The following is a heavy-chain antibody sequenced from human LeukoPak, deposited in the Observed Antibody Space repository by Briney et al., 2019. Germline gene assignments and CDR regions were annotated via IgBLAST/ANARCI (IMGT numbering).Heavy chain of an antibody. J-gene: IGHJ4*02. CDR1: GYTFTDYY. CDR3: ATETTGTPRGVY. CDR2: INPNSGAT. V-gene: IGHV1-2*02. Sequence: GASVKVSRKASGYTFTDYYIQWVRQAPGQGLEWMGRINPNSGATTYAQQFQGRVTMTRDTSITTAYMEVSRLTSDDTAVYYCATETTGTPRGVYWGLGTLVTVSS. D-gene: IGHD4-17*01.